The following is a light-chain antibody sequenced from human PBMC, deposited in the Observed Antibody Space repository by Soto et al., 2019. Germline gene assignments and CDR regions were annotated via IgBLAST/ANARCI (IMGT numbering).Light chain of an antibody. V-gene: IGKV3-20*01. J-gene: IGKJ3*01. Sequence: IVLTQXPGTLSLSPGERATLSCGASQSVTNNFLAWYQQKPGQAPRLLIYGASSRATGVPDRFSGSGSGTDFTLTISRLEPGNFAVYYCQQYGTPLFTFGPGTKVDIK. CDR1: QSVTNNF. CDR2: GAS. CDR3: QQYGTPLFT.